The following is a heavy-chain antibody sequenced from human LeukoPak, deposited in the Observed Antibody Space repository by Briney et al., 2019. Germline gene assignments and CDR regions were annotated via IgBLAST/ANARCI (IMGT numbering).Heavy chain of an antibody. D-gene: IGHD2-2*02. J-gene: IGHJ4*02. Sequence: GGSLRLSCAASGNYWMHWVRQVPGKGLVWVSHINSDGSWTSYADSVKGRFTISRDNAKNTLYLQMNSLRAEDTAVYYCANFINCSSTSCYNYWGQGTLVTVSS. CDR2: INSDGSWT. CDR3: ANFINCSSTSCYNY. CDR1: GNYW. V-gene: IGHV3-74*01.